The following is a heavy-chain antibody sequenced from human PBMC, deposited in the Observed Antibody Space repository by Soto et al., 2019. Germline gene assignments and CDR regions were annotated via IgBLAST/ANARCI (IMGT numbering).Heavy chain of an antibody. Sequence: GASVKVSCKASGGTFSSYAISWVRQAPGQGLEWMGGIIPIFGTANYAQKFQGRVTITADESTSTAYMELGSLRSEDTAVYYCARLRVGATAGGYFDYWGQGTLVTSPQ. CDR2: IIPIFGTA. J-gene: IGHJ4*02. D-gene: IGHD1-26*01. CDR1: GGTFSSYA. CDR3: ARLRVGATAGGYFDY. V-gene: IGHV1-69*13.